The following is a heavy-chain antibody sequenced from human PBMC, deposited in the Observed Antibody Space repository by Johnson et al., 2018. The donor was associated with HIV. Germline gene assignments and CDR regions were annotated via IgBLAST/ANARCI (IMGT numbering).Heavy chain of an antibody. CDR1: GFTFSSYA. J-gene: IGHJ3*02. CDR3: ARGGLYIQFLAFDAFDI. D-gene: IGHD4-11*01. Sequence: QVQLVESGGGVVQPGRSLRLSCAASGFTFSSYAIHWVRQAPGKGLEWVAVLSYDGSNEYYADSVKGRFTISRDNSKNTLYLQMNSLRAEDTAVYYCARGGLYIQFLAFDAFDIWGQGTMVTVSS. V-gene: IGHV3-30-3*01. CDR2: LSYDGSNE.